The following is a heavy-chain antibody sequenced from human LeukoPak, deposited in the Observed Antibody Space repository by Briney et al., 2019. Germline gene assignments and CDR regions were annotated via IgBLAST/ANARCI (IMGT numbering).Heavy chain of an antibody. J-gene: IGHJ3*02. D-gene: IGHD3-9*01. CDR3: AGDYDILTGYYHDAFDI. CDR2: IIPIFGTA. V-gene: IGHV1-69*05. Sequence: SVKVACKASGGTFSSYAISWVRQAPGQGLEWMGRIIPIFGTANYAKKIQGRVTITTDESTSTAYMELSSLRSEDTAVYYCAGDYDILTGYYHDAFDIWGQGTMVTVSS. CDR1: GGTFSSYA.